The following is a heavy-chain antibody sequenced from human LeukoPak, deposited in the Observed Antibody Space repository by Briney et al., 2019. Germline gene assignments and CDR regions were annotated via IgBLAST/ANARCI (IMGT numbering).Heavy chain of an antibody. CDR3: ARVRGDSGIVGATTADY. CDR1: GDSINSGGYY. CDR2: IYRSGST. Sequence: PSQTLSLTCTVSGDSINSGGYYWSWIRLHPEKGLEWLGYIAYIYRSGSTYYNPSLKSRASISGDTSKNQFSLRLRSVTAADAATYYCARVRGDSGIVGATTADYWGQGTLVIVSS. J-gene: IGHJ4*02. V-gene: IGHV4-31*03. D-gene: IGHD1-26*01.